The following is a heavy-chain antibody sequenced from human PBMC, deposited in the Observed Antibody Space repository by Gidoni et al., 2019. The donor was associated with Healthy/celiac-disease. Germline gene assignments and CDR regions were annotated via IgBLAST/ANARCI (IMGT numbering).Heavy chain of an antibody. Sequence: QVQLVQSGAEVKKPGASVKVSCKASGSTFTSYGISWVRQAPVQGLEWMGWISAYNGNTNYAQKLQGRVTMTTDTSTSTAYMELRSLRSDDTAVYYCARNPYCGGDCYPSYWYFDLWGRGTLVTVSS. D-gene: IGHD2-21*01. V-gene: IGHV1-18*01. CDR2: ISAYNGNT. J-gene: IGHJ2*01. CDR1: GSTFTSYG. CDR3: ARNPYCGGDCYPSYWYFDL.